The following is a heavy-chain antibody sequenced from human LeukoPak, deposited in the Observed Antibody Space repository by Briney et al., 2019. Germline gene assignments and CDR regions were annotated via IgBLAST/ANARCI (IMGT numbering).Heavy chain of an antibody. CDR2: ISYDGSNK. V-gene: IGHV3-30*18. CDR3: AKDLDYYDSSGFIVGDY. J-gene: IGHJ4*02. CDR1: GFTFSSYG. D-gene: IGHD3-22*01. Sequence: GRSLRLSCAASGFTFSSYGMHWVRQAPGKGLEWVAVISYDGSNKYYADSVKGRFTISRDNSKNTLYLQMNSLRAEDTAVYYCAKDLDYYDSSGFIVGDYWGQGNLVTVSS.